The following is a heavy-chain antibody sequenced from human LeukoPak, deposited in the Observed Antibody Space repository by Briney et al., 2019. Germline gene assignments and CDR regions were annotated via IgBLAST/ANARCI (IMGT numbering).Heavy chain of an antibody. D-gene: IGHD3-16*01. CDR2: IKGDGRHT. CDR3: VRDWDHYDFDS. J-gene: IGHJ5*01. Sequence: GGSLRLSCGASGFTFSSYWMHWVRQAPGKGLVWVSRIKGDGRHTIYADSVKGRFTISRDNAKNTLYLQMKSLRAEDTAVYYCVRDWDHYDFDSWGQGTLVTVSS. V-gene: IGHV3-74*01. CDR1: GFTFSSYW.